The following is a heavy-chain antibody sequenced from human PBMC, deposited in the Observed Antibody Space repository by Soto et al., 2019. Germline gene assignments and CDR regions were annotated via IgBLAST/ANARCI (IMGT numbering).Heavy chain of an antibody. D-gene: IGHD3-3*01. V-gene: IGHV3-30-3*01. CDR1: GFTFSSYA. J-gene: IGHJ4*02. Sequence: QVQLVESGGGVVQPGRSLRLSCAASGFTFSSYAMHWVRQAPGKGLEWVAAISYDGSNKYYADSVKGRFTISRDNSKNTLYLQMNSLRAEDTAVYYCARDLSDFWSGYSYWGQGTLVTVSS. CDR3: ARDLSDFWSGYSY. CDR2: ISYDGSNK.